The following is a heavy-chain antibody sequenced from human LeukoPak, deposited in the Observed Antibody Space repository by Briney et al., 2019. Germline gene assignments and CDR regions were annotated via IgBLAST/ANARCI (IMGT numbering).Heavy chain of an antibody. CDR3: ARSLGRGATAFDY. Sequence: SETLSLTCTVSGGSISSYYWSWIRQSPGKGLQWIGSIHNSGDTNYNPSLKSRVTISIDTSKNQFSLKLSSVTAADTAVYYCARSLGRGATAFDYWGQGTLVTVSS. D-gene: IGHD1-26*01. J-gene: IGHJ4*02. V-gene: IGHV4-59*08. CDR1: GGSISSYY. CDR2: IHNSGDT.